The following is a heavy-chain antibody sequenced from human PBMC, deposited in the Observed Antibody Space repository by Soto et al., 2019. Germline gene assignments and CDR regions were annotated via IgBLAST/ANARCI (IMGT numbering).Heavy chain of an antibody. CDR1: GGTFSSYA. Sequence: QVQLVQSGAEVKKPGSSVKVSCKASGGTFSSYAISWVRQAPGQGLEWMGGIIPIFGTANYAQKFQGRVTITADESTSTAYMELSSLRSEDTAVYYCAREDADYGDILAGSFDYWGQGTLVTVSS. V-gene: IGHV1-69*12. J-gene: IGHJ4*02. CDR3: AREDADYGDILAGSFDY. CDR2: IIPIFGTA. D-gene: IGHD3-9*01.